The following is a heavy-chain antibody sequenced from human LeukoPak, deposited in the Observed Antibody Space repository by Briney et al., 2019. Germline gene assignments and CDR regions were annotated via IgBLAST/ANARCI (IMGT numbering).Heavy chain of an antibody. Sequence: SETLSLTCTVSGGSISSSPYYWSWIRQPPGKGLEWIGEINHSGSTNYNPSLKSRVTISVDTSKNQFSLKLSSVTAADTAVYYCARLLRYFDWLLYRYYFDYWGQGALVTVSS. CDR3: ARLLRYFDWLLYRYYFDY. J-gene: IGHJ4*02. V-gene: IGHV4-39*07. CDR1: GGSISSSPYY. D-gene: IGHD3-9*01. CDR2: INHSGST.